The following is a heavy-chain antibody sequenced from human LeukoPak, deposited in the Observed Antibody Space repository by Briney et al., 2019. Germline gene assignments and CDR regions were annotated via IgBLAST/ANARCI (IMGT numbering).Heavy chain of an antibody. CDR2: INTDTGNP. Sequence: GXSVKVSCKGSGYKFISYAMNWVRQAPGQGPEWMGWINTDTGNPTYARGFTGQYVFSVDTSVTTAYLQINSLRTEDTAVYYCARGGYYGGSGTYGFFDYWGQGSLVTVSS. V-gene: IGHV7-4-1*02. CDR1: GYKFISYA. J-gene: IGHJ4*02. D-gene: IGHD3-10*01. CDR3: ARGGYYGGSGTYGFFDY.